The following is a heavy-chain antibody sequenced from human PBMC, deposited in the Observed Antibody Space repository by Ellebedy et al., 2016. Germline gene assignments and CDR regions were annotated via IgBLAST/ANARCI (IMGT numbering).Heavy chain of an antibody. Sequence: SETLSLXCTVSGGSISSGGYYWSWIRQHPGKGLEWIGYIYYSGSTYYNPSLKSRVTISVDTSKNQFSLKLSSVTAADTAVYYCARGSSRRSGPHYYFDYWGQGTLVTVSS. D-gene: IGHD6-13*01. CDR2: IYYSGST. J-gene: IGHJ4*02. CDR3: ARGSSRRSGPHYYFDY. V-gene: IGHV4-31*03. CDR1: GGSISSGGYY.